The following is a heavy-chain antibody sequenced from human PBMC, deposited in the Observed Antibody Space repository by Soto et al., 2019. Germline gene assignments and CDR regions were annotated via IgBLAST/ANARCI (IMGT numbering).Heavy chain of an antibody. CDR3: ARDRGSYMYVSD. CDR1: GYTFTSSG. Sequence: QVQLVQSGAEVKKPGASVKVSCKASGYTFTSSGFSWVRQAPGQGLEWMAWISAYNGETHYAQKFQGRVTMTTDTSTSTSYMELRSRRSDDTAVYYCARDRGSYMYVSDWGQGTLVTVSS. J-gene: IGHJ4*02. D-gene: IGHD3-16*01. V-gene: IGHV1-18*01. CDR2: ISAYNGET.